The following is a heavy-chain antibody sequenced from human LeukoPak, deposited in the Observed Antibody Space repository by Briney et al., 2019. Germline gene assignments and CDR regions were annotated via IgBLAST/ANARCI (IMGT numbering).Heavy chain of an antibody. V-gene: IGHV4-59*08. CDR2: IYYSGST. CDR1: GGSISSYY. J-gene: IGHJ3*02. D-gene: IGHD3-22*01. CDR3: ARRAPTYYYDSSNAFDI. Sequence: SETLSLTCTVSGGSISSYYWSWIRQPPGKGLDWIGYIYYSGSTNYNPSLKSRVTISVDTSKNQFSLKLSSVTAADTAVYYCARRAPTYYYDSSNAFDIWGQGTMVTVSS.